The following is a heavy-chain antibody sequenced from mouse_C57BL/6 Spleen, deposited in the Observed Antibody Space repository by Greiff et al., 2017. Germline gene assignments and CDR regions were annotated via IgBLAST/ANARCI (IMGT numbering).Heavy chain of an antibody. CDR1: GYTFTSYG. CDR2: IYPRSGNT. CDR3: AGPPYGSSPAWFAD. D-gene: IGHD1-1*01. Sequence: QVQLQQSGAELARPGASVKLSCKASGYTFTSYGISWVKQRTGQGLEWIGEIYPRSGNTYYNEKFKGQATLTADKSSSTAYMELRSLTSEDSAVYFCAGPPYGSSPAWFADWGQGTLVTVSA. V-gene: IGHV1-81*01. J-gene: IGHJ3*01.